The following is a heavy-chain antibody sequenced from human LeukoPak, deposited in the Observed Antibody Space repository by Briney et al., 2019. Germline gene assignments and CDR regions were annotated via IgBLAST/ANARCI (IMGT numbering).Heavy chain of an antibody. Sequence: GGSLRLPCAASGFTFSSYAMHWVRQAPGKGLEWVAVISYDGSNKYYADSVKGRFTISRDNSKNTLYLQMNSLRAEDTAVYYCARSNTAMDYYYYMDVWGKGTTVTVSS. V-gene: IGHV3-30*04. CDR3: ARSNTAMDYYYYMDV. CDR2: ISYDGSNK. D-gene: IGHD5-18*01. CDR1: GFTFSSYA. J-gene: IGHJ6*03.